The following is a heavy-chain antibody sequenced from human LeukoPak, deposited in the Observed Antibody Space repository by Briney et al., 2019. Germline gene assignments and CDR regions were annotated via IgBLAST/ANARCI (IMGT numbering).Heavy chain of an antibody. J-gene: IGHJ4*02. CDR1: GGTFSRYG. V-gene: IGHV1-69*05. CDR3: ARDLSYFCCYCFRGGFVY. Sequence: SVKVSCKASGGTFSRYGISWVGQAPGEGREGMGRNIAIFGKANYAQKFQGRDTITTDKYTSTAYMELSRQRSEDTAVYYCARDLSYFCCYCFRGGFVYWGQGTLVTVSS. D-gene: IGHD2-21*02. CDR2: NIAIFGKA.